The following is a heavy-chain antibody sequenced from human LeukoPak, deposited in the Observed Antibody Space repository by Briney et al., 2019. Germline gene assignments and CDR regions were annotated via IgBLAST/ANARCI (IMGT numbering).Heavy chain of an antibody. CDR3: ARESAYAFWY. CDR1: GFTFRSYA. V-gene: IGHV3-23*01. D-gene: IGHD3-3*01. Sequence: GGSLRLSCAASGFTFRSYAMSWVRQAPGKGLEWVSAISGSGGSTYYADSVKGRFTISRDNAKNSLYLQMNSLRDEDTAVYYCARESAYAFWYWGQGTLVAVSS. CDR2: ISGSGGST. J-gene: IGHJ4*02.